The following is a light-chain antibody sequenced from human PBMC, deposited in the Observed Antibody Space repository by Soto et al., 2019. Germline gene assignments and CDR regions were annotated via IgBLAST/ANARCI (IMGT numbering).Light chain of an antibody. CDR1: EDISTW. J-gene: IGKJ5*01. V-gene: IGKV1-12*01. CDR3: QHADSFPLIT. Sequence: DIQMTQSTSSVSASVGDRVTITCRSSEDISTWLAWYQQKPGKAPKLLIYAASSLQSGVPSRFSGSGSGTDFTLTISSLQPEDFATYYCQHADSFPLITFGQGTRLEI. CDR2: AAS.